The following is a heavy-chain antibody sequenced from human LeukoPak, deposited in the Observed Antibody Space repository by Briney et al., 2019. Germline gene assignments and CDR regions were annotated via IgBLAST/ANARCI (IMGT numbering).Heavy chain of an antibody. V-gene: IGHV4-30-4*01. CDR1: GGSISSGDYY. D-gene: IGHD3-9*01. CDR2: IYYSGST. J-gene: IGHJ6*02. CDR3: ARVRNDILTGTSMAYGMDV. Sequence: PSETLSLTCTVSGGSISSGDYYWSWIRQPPGKGLEWIGYIYYSGSTYYNPSLKSRVTISVDTSKNQFSLKLSSVTAADTAVYYCARVRNDILTGTSMAYGMDVWGQGTTVTVSS.